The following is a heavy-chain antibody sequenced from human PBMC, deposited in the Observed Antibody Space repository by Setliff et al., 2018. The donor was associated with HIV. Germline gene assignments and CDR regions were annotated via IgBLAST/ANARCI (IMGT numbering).Heavy chain of an antibody. CDR1: GGSISSSSYY. J-gene: IGHJ4*02. CDR2: IYYSGRT. Sequence: SETLSLTCTVSGGSISSSSYYWGWIRQPPGKGLEWIGSIYYSGRTFHNPSLKSRVTISLDKSKNQFSLKLNSVTAADTAVYYCARGFYYDSSGYWPFDYWGQGTLVTVSS. D-gene: IGHD3-22*01. CDR3: ARGFYYDSSGYWPFDY. V-gene: IGHV4-39*01.